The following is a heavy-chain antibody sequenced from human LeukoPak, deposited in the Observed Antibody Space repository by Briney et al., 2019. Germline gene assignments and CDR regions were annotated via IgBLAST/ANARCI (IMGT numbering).Heavy chain of an antibody. J-gene: IGHJ4*02. Sequence: ASAKVSCKTSGYTFTSYDINWVRQATGQGLEWMGGIIPIFGTTNYARKFRGRVTLTADKSTRTAYMELSSLRSEDTAVYYCARDNDSRDPPHFDYWGQGTLVTVSS. CDR2: IIPIFGTT. D-gene: IGHD3-16*01. V-gene: IGHV1-69*06. CDR1: GYTFTSYD. CDR3: ARDNDSRDPPHFDY.